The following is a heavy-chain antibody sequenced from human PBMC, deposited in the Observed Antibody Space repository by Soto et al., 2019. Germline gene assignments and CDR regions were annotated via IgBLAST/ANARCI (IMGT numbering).Heavy chain of an antibody. CDR1: GFTFSSYD. V-gene: IGHV3-23*01. CDR2: VSASGSIT. J-gene: IGHJ4*02. Sequence: PGGSLRISCAASGFTFSSYDMSWVRRAPGKGLEWVSGVSASGSITSYADSAKGRFTISRDNAKNTVFLQMSSLRAEDTAVYFCAKGDCSGGRCYRGFDYWGQGTLVTVSS. CDR3: AKGDCSGGRCYRGFDY. D-gene: IGHD2-15*01.